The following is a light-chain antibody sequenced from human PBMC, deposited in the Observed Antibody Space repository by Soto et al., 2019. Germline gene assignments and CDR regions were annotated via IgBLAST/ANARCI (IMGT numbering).Light chain of an antibody. CDR3: SSYAGSNNFEVA. J-gene: IGLJ2*01. CDR1: SSDVGGYNY. Sequence: QSALTQPPSASGSPGQSVTISCTGTSSDVGGYNYVSWYQQHPGKAPKLMIYEVSKRPSGVPDRFSGSKSGNTASLTVSGLQAEDEADYYCSSYAGSNNFEVAFGGGTQLTVL. CDR2: EVS. V-gene: IGLV2-8*01.